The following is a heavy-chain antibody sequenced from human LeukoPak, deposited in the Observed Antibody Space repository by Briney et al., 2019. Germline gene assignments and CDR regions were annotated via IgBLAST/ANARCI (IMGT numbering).Heavy chain of an antibody. CDR3: ARDLPYGSGIGY. J-gene: IGHJ4*02. D-gene: IGHD3-10*01. CDR1: GGTFSSYA. V-gene: IGHV1-69*04. CDR2: IIPILGIA. Sequence: SVKVSCKASGGTFSSYAISWVRQAPGQGLEWMGRIIPILGIANYAQKFQGRVTITADKSTSTAYMELSSLRSEDTAVYYCARDLPYGSGIGYRGQGTLVTVSS.